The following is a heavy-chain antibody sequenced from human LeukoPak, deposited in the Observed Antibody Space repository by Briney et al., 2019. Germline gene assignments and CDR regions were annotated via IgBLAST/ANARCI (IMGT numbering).Heavy chain of an antibody. Sequence: SETLSLTCTVSGYSISSGYYWGWIRQPPGKGLEWIGNIYHSGSTYYNPSLKSRVTISVDTSKNQLSLKLSSVTATDTAVYYCARRTTYFGWRPSESPSCFDYWGQGTLVTVSS. CDR1: GYSISSGYY. CDR2: IYHSGST. CDR3: ARRTTYFGWRPSESPSCFDY. D-gene: IGHD3-9*01. V-gene: IGHV4-38-2*02. J-gene: IGHJ4*02.